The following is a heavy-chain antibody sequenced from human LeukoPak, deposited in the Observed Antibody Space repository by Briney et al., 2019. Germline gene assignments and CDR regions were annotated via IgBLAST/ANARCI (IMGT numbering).Heavy chain of an antibody. CDR1: GFTFSSYA. D-gene: IGHD6-13*01. V-gene: IGHV3-21*01. J-gene: IGHJ4*02. Sequence: GGSLRLSCAASGFTFSSYAMSWVRQAPGKGLEWVSSISSSSSYIYYADSVKGRFTISRDNAKNSLYLQMNSLRAEDTAVYYCARVSIAAAGGTMGYWGQGTLVTVSS. CDR2: ISSSSSYI. CDR3: ARVSIAAAGGTMGY.